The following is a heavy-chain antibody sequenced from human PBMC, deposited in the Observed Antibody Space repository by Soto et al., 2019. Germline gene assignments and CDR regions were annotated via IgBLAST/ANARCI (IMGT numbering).Heavy chain of an antibody. Sequence: QITLKESGPTLVKPTQTLTLTCTFSGFSLSTSGVGVGCIRQPPGKALEWLALIYWDDDKRYSHSLKSRLTITKDTSKNKAVLTMTNMNPVDTATHYCAHRRHSGQFDPWGQGTLVTVSS. CDR1: GFSLSTSGVG. CDR2: IYWDDDK. V-gene: IGHV2-5*02. CDR3: AHRRHSGQFDP. J-gene: IGHJ5*02.